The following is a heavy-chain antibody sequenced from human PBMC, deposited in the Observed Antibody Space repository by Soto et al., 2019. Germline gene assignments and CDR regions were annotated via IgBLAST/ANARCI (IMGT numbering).Heavy chain of an antibody. V-gene: IGHV1-18*01. Sequence: QVQMVQSGAEVKKPGTSVKVSCKASGYAFINYGISWVRQAPGQGLEWMGWINPKNGNTNYAQNIQGRVTMTTDTSTTTAYMDLRSLTSDDTAVYYCARVSFGNAFEIWGQGTTVTVSS. CDR3: ARVSFGNAFEI. CDR2: INPKNGNT. D-gene: IGHD3-16*01. CDR1: GYAFINYG. J-gene: IGHJ3*02.